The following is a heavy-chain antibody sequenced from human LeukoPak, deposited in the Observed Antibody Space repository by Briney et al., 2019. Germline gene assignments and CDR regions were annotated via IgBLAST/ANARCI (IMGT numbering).Heavy chain of an antibody. J-gene: IGHJ4*02. CDR2: IYHSGST. V-gene: IGHV4-4*02. CDR3: ARHYYASGSAPLDY. Sequence: SGTLSLTCAVSGGSISSGNWWSWVRQPPGKGLEWIGEIYHSGSTNYNSSLKSRVTISVVKSKNQFSLNLSSVTAADTAMYYCARHYYASGSAPLDYWGQGTLVTVSS. CDR1: GGSISSGNW. D-gene: IGHD3-10*01.